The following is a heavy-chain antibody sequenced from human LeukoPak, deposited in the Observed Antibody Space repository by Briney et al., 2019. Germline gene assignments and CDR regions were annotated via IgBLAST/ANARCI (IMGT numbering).Heavy chain of an antibody. CDR3: ASMVVVAAILDYFDY. J-gene: IGHJ4*02. CDR1: GGSISSSSYY. D-gene: IGHD2-15*01. V-gene: IGHV4-39*01. CDR2: IYYSGST. Sequence: PSETLSLTCTVSGGSISSSSYYWGWIRQPPGKGLEWIGSIYYSGSTYYNPSLKSRVTISVDTSKNQFSLKLSSVTAADTAVYYCASMVVVAAILDYFDYWGQGTLVTVSS.